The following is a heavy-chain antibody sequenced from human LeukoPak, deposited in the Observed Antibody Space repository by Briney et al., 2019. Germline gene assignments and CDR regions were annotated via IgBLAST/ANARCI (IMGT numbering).Heavy chain of an antibody. CDR1: GGSISSYY. D-gene: IGHD3-10*01. CDR2: IYYSGST. Sequence: SETLSLTCTVSGGSISSYYWSWIRQPPGKGLEWIGYIYYSGSTNYNPSLKSRVTISVDTSNNQSSLKLSSVTAADTAVYYCARGPPGGQFDPWGQGTLVTVSS. J-gene: IGHJ5*02. V-gene: IGHV4-59*01. CDR3: ARGPPGGQFDP.